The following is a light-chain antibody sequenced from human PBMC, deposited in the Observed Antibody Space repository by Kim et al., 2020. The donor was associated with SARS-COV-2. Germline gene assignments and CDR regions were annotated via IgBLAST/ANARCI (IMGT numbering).Light chain of an antibody. V-gene: IGLV2-8*01. CDR2: EVS. CDR1: SSDVGGYNY. Sequence: GQSVTISCTGTSSDVGGYNYVSWYQQHPGEAPKLIIYEVSRRPSGVPDRFSGSKSGNTASLTVSGLQAEDEADYYCSSYAGSNNVVFAGGTQLTVL. CDR3: SSYAGSNNVV. J-gene: IGLJ2*01.